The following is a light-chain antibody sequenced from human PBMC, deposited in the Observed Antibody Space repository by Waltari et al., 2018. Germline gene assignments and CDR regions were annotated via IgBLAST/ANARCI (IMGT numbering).Light chain of an antibody. CDR2: EVN. Sequence: QSALSQPASVSGSPGPSVTLPCHGTSDCVGAYNYVSWYQQHPGLTPKRSIYEVNNRPFGISRRFSGSKSGNTASLTISGLQADDESHYYCTSYRSSSTPVVFGGGTKLTVL. CDR1: SDCVGAYNY. CDR3: TSYRSSSTPVV. J-gene: IGLJ2*01. V-gene: IGLV2-14*01.